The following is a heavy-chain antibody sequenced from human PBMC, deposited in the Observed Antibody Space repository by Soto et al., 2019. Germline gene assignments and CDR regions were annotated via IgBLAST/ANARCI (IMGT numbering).Heavy chain of an antibody. D-gene: IGHD3-10*01. CDR2: IYTSGST. CDR3: ARDPLIEFGYGMDV. V-gene: IGHV4-4*07. J-gene: IGHJ6*02. CDR1: GGSISSYY. Sequence: SETLSLTCTVSGGSISSYYWSWIRQPAGKGLEWIGRIYTSGSTNYNPSLKSRVTMSVDTSKNRFSLKLSSVTAADTAVYYCARDPLIEFGYGMDVWGQGTTVTVSS.